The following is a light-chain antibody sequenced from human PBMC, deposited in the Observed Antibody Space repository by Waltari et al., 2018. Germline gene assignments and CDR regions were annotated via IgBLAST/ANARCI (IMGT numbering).Light chain of an antibody. J-gene: IGKJ1*01. CDR2: GAS. Sequence: ELVITQSPATLSASPGERVTFPCRASQSVNSRLAWYQHKPGQAPPLLIYGASTRATGIPARFSGSGSATEFTLTISSLQSEDFAVYYCQQYNDWPLTFGQGTKVEIK. CDR3: QQYNDWPLT. CDR1: QSVNSR. V-gene: IGKV3-15*01.